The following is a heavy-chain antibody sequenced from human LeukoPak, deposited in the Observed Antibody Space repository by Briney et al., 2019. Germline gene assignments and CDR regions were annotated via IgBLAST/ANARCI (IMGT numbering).Heavy chain of an antibody. J-gene: IGHJ4*02. CDR2: ISGSGSST. V-gene: IGHV3-23*01. CDR1: GFTFSSYA. CDR3: AKGTQIYCSDIKCYPFDY. Sequence: GSLRLSCVASGFTFSSYAMIWVRQAPGKGLERVSGISGSGSSTSHADSVKGRFTISRDNSKNTLYLQMNSLRAEDTAVYYSAKGTQIYCSDIKCYPFDYWGQGTLVTVSS. D-gene: IGHD2-15*01.